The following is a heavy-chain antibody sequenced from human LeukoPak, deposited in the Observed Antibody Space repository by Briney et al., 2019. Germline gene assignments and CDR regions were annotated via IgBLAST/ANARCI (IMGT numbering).Heavy chain of an antibody. J-gene: IGHJ3*02. D-gene: IGHD5-24*01. CDR3: ARGDGYRHAFAI. V-gene: IGHV4-59*01. CDR2: VYYSGST. Sequence: SETLSLTCTVSGGSISSYYWSWIRQSPGKGLEWIGYVYYSGSTSYNPSLKSRVTISVDTSKNQFSLKMTSVTAADTAVYYCARGDGYRHAFAIWGQGTMVTVSS. CDR1: GGSISSYY.